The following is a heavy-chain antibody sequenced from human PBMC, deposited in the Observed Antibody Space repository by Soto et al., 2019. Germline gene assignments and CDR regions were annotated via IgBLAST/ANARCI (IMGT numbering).Heavy chain of an antibody. CDR3: ARDGVGPFDY. V-gene: IGHV4-59*02. CDR1: GGSVSTYY. D-gene: IGHD3-3*01. Sequence: QVQLLESGPGLLKPSETLSLTCTISGGSVSTYYWSWIRQPPGKALEWIGLTSYSGTTNYNPSLKSPVAMAVDTSKYQFSLTLTSVTAADTAVYYCARDGVGPFDYWGQGTLVTVSS. CDR2: TSYSGTT. J-gene: IGHJ4*02.